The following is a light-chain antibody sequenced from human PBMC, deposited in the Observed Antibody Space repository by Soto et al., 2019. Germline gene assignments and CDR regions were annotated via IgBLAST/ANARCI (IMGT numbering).Light chain of an antibody. Sequence: DLQMTQSPSSLSASVGDRVTITCRASQGIRYFLAWYQQKPGKVPELLIYDASTLQSGVPSRFSGSGSGTDFTLTITGLQPEDVATYYCQHYIRAPYIFGQGTNLEIK. CDR1: QGIRYF. CDR3: QHYIRAPYI. CDR2: DAS. J-gene: IGKJ2*01. V-gene: IGKV1-27*01.